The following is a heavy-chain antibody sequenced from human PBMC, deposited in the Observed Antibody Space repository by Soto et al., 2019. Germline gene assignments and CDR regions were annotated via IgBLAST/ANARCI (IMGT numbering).Heavy chain of an antibody. D-gene: IGHD3-3*01. J-gene: IGHJ5*02. V-gene: IGHV1-18*01. CDR1: GYTFTSYG. Sequence: ASVKVSCKASGYTFTSYGISWVRQAPGQGLEWMGWISAYNGNTNYAQKLQGRVTMTTDTSTSTAYMELRSLRSGDTAVYYCARDLRGTYYDFWSGSSVWFYPWGQGTLVTVSS. CDR3: ARDLRGTYYDFWSGSSVWFYP. CDR2: ISAYNGNT.